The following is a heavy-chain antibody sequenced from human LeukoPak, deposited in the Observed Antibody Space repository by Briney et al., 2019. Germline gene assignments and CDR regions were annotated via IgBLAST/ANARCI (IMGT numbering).Heavy chain of an antibody. Sequence: GGSLRLSCAASGFTFSSYSMNWVRQAPGKGLEWVSSISSSSSYIYYADSVKGRFTISRDNAKNSLYLQMNSLRAEDTAVHYCARDNLSGTLGDYWGQGTLVTVSS. CDR3: ARDNLSGTLGDY. V-gene: IGHV3-21*01. J-gene: IGHJ4*02. CDR2: ISSSSSYI. CDR1: GFTFSSYS. D-gene: IGHD3-3*01.